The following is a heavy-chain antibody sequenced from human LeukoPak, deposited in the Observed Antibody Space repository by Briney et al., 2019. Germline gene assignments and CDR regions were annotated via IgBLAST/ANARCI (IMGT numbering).Heavy chain of an antibody. Sequence: AETLSLTCTVSGGSFSSSSYYWGRIRQPPGKGLEWIGSIYYSGSTYYNPSLKSRVTISVDTSKNQFPLKLSSVTAADTAVYYCARGPRRYSSSWYYYWGQGTLVTVSS. CDR2: IYYSGST. CDR3: ARGPRRYSSSWYYY. CDR1: GGSFSSSSYY. D-gene: IGHD6-13*01. V-gene: IGHV4-39*06. J-gene: IGHJ4*02.